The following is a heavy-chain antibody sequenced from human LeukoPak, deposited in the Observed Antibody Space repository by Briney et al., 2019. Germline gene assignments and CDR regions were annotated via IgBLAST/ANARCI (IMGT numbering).Heavy chain of an antibody. CDR3: ARGSGWYPY. J-gene: IGHJ4*02. Sequence: PSETLSLTCTVSVGSISGYFWSWIRQPPGKGLEWIGYIYSSGTNNYNPSLKSRVSISADTSKTQISLKLTSVTAADTAVYYCARGSGWYPYWGQGTLVTVSS. CDR2: IYSSGTN. D-gene: IGHD6-19*01. V-gene: IGHV4-59*01. CDR1: VGSISGYF.